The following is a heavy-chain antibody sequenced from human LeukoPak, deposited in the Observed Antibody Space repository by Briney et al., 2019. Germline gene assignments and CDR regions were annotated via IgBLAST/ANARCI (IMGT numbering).Heavy chain of an antibody. CDR3: ARGPHYGSDY. J-gene: IGHJ4*02. D-gene: IGHD3-10*01. Sequence: SETLSLTCAVYGGSFSGYYWSWIRQPPGKGLEWIGEINHSGSTNYNPSLKSRVTISVDTSKNQFSLKLSSVTAADTAVYYCARGPHYGSDYWGQGTLVTVSS. CDR1: GGSFSGYY. V-gene: IGHV4-34*01. CDR2: INHSGST.